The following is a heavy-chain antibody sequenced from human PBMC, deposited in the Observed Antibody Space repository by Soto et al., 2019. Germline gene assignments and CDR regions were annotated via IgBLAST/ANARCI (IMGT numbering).Heavy chain of an antibody. J-gene: IGHJ5*02. Sequence: QVQLQESGPGLVKPSETLSLTCTVSGGSISSYYWSWIRQPAGKGLEWIGRIYTRGSTNYNPSLKSRVTMSVDTSKNQFSLKLSSVTAADTAVYYCARALGTMVRGVIITGWFDPWGQGTLVTVSS. CDR2: IYTRGST. D-gene: IGHD3-10*01. CDR1: GGSISSYY. CDR3: ARALGTMVRGVIITGWFDP. V-gene: IGHV4-4*07.